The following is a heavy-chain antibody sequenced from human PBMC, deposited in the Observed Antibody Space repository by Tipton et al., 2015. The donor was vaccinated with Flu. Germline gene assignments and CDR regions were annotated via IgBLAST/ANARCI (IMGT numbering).Heavy chain of an antibody. CDR2: IYHSGST. CDR1: GYSISGGFY. J-gene: IGHJ4*02. V-gene: IGHV4-38-2*02. Sequence: GLVKPSETLSLTCTVSGYSISGGFYWGWIRQPPGKGLEWIGNIYHSGSTFYNPSLKSRVTISVDTSKNQFSLKLSSVTAADTAVYYCARGDGYNIDYWGQGTLVTVSS. CDR3: ARGDGYNIDY. D-gene: IGHD5-24*01.